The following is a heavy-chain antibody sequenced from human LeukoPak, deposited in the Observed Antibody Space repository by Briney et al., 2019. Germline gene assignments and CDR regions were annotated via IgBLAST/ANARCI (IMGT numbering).Heavy chain of an antibody. Sequence: SETLSLTCAVYGGSFSGYYWSWIRQPPGKGLEWIGEINHSGSTNYNPSLKIRVTISVDTSKNQFSLKLSSVTAADTAVYYCARGHYFDWLPSAAQHPSDYWGQGTLVTVSS. CDR3: ARGHYFDWLPSAAQHPSDY. V-gene: IGHV4-34*01. J-gene: IGHJ4*02. D-gene: IGHD3-9*01. CDR2: INHSGST. CDR1: GGSFSGYY.